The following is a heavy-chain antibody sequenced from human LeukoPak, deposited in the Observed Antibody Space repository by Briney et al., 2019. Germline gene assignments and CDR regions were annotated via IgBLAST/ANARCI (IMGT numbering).Heavy chain of an antibody. CDR3: ARVCGALAFYYYGIDV. Sequence: PSETLSLTCNVSGASITSESYFCSWMGQHPGKGLEWIGYMHHSGRTYYNASLKSRVTISVDTSKSKFSLKVSSVTAADTAVYYCARVCGALAFYYYGIDVWGQGTTVTVSS. D-gene: IGHD3-3*01. V-gene: IGHV4-31*03. J-gene: IGHJ6*02. CDR1: GASITSESYF. CDR2: MHHSGRT.